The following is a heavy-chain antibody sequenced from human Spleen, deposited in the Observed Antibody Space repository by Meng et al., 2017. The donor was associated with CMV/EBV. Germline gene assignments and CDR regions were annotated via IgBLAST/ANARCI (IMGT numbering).Heavy chain of an antibody. D-gene: IGHD1-26*01. J-gene: IGHJ6*02. Sequence: ASVKVSCKASGYTFTTYGISWVRQAPGQGLEWMGWISPYNGDTNYLQKFQGRVTMTRDTSISTAYMELSRLRSDDTAVYYCASPSALGYYYYGMDVWGQGTTVTVSS. CDR3: ASPSALGYYYYGMDV. V-gene: IGHV1-18*01. CDR2: ISPYNGDT. CDR1: GYTFTTYG.